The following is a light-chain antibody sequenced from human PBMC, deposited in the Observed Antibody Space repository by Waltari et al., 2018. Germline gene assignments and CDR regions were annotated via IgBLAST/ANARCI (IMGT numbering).Light chain of an antibody. V-gene: IGKV1-39*01. CDR1: QSISSY. CDR2: AAS. Sequence: DIQVTQSPSSLSASVGDRVTITCRASQSISSYLIWYQQKPGKAPTLLIYAASSLQSGVPSRFSGSGSGTDFILTISSLQPEDFVTYYCQQSYSTPPLTFGGGTKVEIK. CDR3: QQSYSTPPLT. J-gene: IGKJ4*01.